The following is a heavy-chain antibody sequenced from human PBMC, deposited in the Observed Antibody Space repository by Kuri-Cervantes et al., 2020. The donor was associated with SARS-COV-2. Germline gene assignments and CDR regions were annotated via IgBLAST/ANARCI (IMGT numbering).Heavy chain of an antibody. CDR3: ARGRGGYGLMVYAIHYFDY. V-gene: IGHV4-34*01. J-gene: IGHJ4*02. CDR2: INHSGST. Sequence: GSLRLSCAVYGGSFSGYYWSWIRQPPGKRLEWIGEINHSGSTNYNPSLKSRVTISVDTSKNQFSLKLSSVTAADTAVYYCARGRGGYGLMVYAIHYFDYWGQGTLVTVSS. CDR1: GGSFSGYY. D-gene: IGHD2-8*01.